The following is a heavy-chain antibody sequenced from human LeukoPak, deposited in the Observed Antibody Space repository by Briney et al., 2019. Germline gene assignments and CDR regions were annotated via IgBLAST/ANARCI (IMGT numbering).Heavy chain of an antibody. CDR1: GGSISGYY. Sequence: PSETLSLTCIVSGGSISGYYWSWIRQPPGKGLEWIGYIYYSGSTNYNPSLKSRVTISVDKTKNQFSLRLSSVTAADTAVYYCARLVGVYSYYGMDVWGQGTTVTVSS. D-gene: IGHD2-21*01. J-gene: IGHJ6*02. CDR3: ARLVGVYSYYGMDV. CDR2: IYYSGST. V-gene: IGHV4-59*08.